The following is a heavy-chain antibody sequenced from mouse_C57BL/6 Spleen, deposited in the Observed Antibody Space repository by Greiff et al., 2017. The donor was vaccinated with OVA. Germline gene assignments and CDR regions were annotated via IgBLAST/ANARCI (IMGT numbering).Heavy chain of an antibody. J-gene: IGHJ4*01. D-gene: IGHD2-1*01. CDR3: ARTTSNAMDY. CDR2: IDPSDSYT. Sequence: VQLQQPGAELVMPGASVKLSCKASGYTFTSYWMHWVKQRPGQGLEWIGEIDPSDSYTNYNQKFKGNSTLTVDKSSSTAYMQLSSLTSEDSAVYYCARTTSNAMDYWGQGTSVTVSS. V-gene: IGHV1-69*01. CDR1: GYTFTSYW.